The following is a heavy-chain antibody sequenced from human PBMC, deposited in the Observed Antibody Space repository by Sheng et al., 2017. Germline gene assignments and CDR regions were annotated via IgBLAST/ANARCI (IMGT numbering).Heavy chain of an antibody. CDR1: GFTFSSYG. CDR2: IWYDGSNK. J-gene: IGHJ4*02. D-gene: IGHD2-15*01. CDR3: ARADSEGYCSGGSCYSDFDY. Sequence: QVQLVESGGGVVQPGRSLRLSCAASGFTFSSYGMHWVRQAPGKGLEWVAVIWYDGSNKYYSDSVKGRFTISRDNSKNTLYLQMNSLRAEDTAVYYRARADSEGYCSGGSCYSDFDYWGQGTLVTVSS. V-gene: IGHV3-33*01.